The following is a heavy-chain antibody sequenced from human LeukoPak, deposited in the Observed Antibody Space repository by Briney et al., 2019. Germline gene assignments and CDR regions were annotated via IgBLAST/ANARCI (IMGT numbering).Heavy chain of an antibody. D-gene: IGHD6-13*01. J-gene: IGHJ4*02. CDR1: GFTFSSYE. V-gene: IGHV3-48*03. CDR3: AKAMTHWVFDY. Sequence: GGSLRLSCAASGFTFSSYEMNWVRQAPGKGLEWVSYISSSGSTIYYADSVKGRFTISRDNSKNTLYLQMNSLRAEDTAVYYCAKAMTHWVFDYWGQGTLVTVSS. CDR2: ISSSGSTI.